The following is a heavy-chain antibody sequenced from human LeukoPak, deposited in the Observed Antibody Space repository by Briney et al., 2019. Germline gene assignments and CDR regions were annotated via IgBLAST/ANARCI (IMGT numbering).Heavy chain of an antibody. CDR2: IIPIFGTA. V-gene: IGHV1-69*05. Sequence: SVKVSCKASGGTFSSYAISWVRQAPGQGLEWMGRIIPIFGTANYAQKFQGRVTITTDESTSTAYMGLSSLRSEDTAVYYCALMVRGVITLDYWGQGTLVTVSS. J-gene: IGHJ4*02. D-gene: IGHD3-10*01. CDR1: GGTFSSYA. CDR3: ALMVRGVITLDY.